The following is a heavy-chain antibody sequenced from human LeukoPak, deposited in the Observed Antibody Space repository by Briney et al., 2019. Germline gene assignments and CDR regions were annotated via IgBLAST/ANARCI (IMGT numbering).Heavy chain of an antibody. CDR2: IYYSGST. CDR1: GGSISSSSYY. CDR3: AREKPSYYCSSTSCRSHYFDY. J-gene: IGHJ4*02. V-gene: IGHV4-39*07. D-gene: IGHD2-2*01. Sequence: SETLSLTCTVSGGSISSSSYYWGWIRQPPGKGLEWIGSIYYSGSTYYNPSLKSRVTISVDTSKNQFSLKLSSVTAADTAVYYCAREKPSYYCSSTSCRSHYFDYWGQGTLVTVSS.